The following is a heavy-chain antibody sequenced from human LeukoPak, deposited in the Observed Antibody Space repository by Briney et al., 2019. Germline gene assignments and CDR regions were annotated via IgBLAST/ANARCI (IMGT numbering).Heavy chain of an antibody. CDR1: GGSISIYY. Sequence: KASETLSLTCTVSGGSISIYYWSWIRQPAGKGLEWIGRFYTNGSTNYNPSLKSRVTMSVDTSKNQFSLKLSSVTAADTAVYYCARSGTVTTSRSWFDPWGQGTLVTVSS. CDR3: ARSGTVTTSRSWFDP. J-gene: IGHJ5*02. V-gene: IGHV4-4*07. CDR2: FYTNGST. D-gene: IGHD4-11*01.